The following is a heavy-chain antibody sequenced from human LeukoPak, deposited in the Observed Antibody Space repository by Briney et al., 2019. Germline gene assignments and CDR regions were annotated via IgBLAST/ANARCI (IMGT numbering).Heavy chain of an antibody. D-gene: IGHD4/OR15-4a*01. CDR1: GDSVSSNNYY. Sequence: SETLSLTCSVSGDSVSSNNYYWGWIRQPPGKGLEWIGYIYYSGSTYYNPSLKSRVTISVDTSKNQFSLKLSSVTAADTAVYYCARFGDDFGDYWGQGTLVTVSS. V-gene: IGHV4-31*03. CDR2: IYYSGST. CDR3: ARFGDDFGDY. J-gene: IGHJ4*02.